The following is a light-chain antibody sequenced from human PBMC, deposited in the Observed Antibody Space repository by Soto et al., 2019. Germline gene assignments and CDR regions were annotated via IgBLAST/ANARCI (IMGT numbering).Light chain of an antibody. CDR1: QSVSSN. Sequence: EIVMTQSPATLSVSPGERATLSCRASQSVSSNLAWYQQKPGQAPRLLIYDASARATGIPARFSGSGSGTEFTLTISSLQSEYFAVYYCQQYNNWPRTFGQGTKLDIK. CDR3: QQYNNWPRT. J-gene: IGKJ1*01. CDR2: DAS. V-gene: IGKV3-15*01.